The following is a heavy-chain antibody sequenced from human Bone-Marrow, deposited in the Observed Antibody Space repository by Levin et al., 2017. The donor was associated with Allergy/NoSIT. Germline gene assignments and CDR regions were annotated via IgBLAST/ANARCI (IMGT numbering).Heavy chain of an antibody. CDR1: GGSISSGGYY. CDR2: IYYSGST. D-gene: IGHD3-10*01. Sequence: KTSETLSLTCTVSGGSISSGGYYWSWIRQHPGKGLEWIGYIYYSGSTYYNPSLKSRVTISVDTSKNQFSLKLSSVTAADTAVYYCARERGVKNYYGSGSYRRYFDYWGQGTLVTVSS. J-gene: IGHJ4*02. CDR3: ARERGVKNYYGSGSYRRYFDY. V-gene: IGHV4-31*03.